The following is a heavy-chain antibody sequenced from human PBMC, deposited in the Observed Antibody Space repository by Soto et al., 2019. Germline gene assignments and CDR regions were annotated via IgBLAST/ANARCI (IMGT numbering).Heavy chain of an antibody. V-gene: IGHV1-69*13. J-gene: IGHJ6*02. CDR3: ARALPAGTTYYYGMDV. CDR2: IIPIFGTA. Sequence: SVKVSCKASGGTFSSYAISWVRRAPGQGLEWMGGIIPIFGTANYAQKFQGRVTITADESTSTAYMELSSLRSEDTAVYYCARALPAGTTYYYGMDVWGQGTTVTVSS. CDR1: GGTFSSYA. D-gene: IGHD1-1*01.